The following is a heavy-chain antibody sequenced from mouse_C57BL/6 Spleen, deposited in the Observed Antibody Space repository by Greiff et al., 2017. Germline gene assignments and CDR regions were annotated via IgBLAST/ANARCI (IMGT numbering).Heavy chain of an antibody. Sequence: VQLQQSGPELVKPGASVKISCKASGYAFSSSWMNWVKQRPGKGLEWIGRIYPGDGDTNYNGKFKGKATLTADKSSSTAYMQLSSLTSEDSAVYFCASGDYGAWFAYWGQGTLVTVSA. CDR3: ASGDYGAWFAY. V-gene: IGHV1-82*01. J-gene: IGHJ3*01. D-gene: IGHD2-4*01. CDR1: GYAFSSSW. CDR2: IYPGDGDT.